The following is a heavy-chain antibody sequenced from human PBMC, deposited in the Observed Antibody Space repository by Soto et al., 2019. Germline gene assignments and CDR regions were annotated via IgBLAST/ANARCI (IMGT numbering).Heavy chain of an antibody. J-gene: IGHJ3*02. D-gene: IGHD2-2*01. V-gene: IGHV5-51*01. Sequence: PGESLKISCKGSGYSFTSYWIGWVRQMPGKGLDWMGIIYPGDSDTRYSPSFQGQVTISADKSISTAYLQWSSLKASDTAMYYCASLIVVVPAATSDAFDIWGQGTMVTVSS. CDR2: IYPGDSDT. CDR3: ASLIVVVPAATSDAFDI. CDR1: GYSFTSYW.